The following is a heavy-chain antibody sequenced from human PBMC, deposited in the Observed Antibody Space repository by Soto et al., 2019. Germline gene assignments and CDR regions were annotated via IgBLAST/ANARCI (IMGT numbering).Heavy chain of an antibody. CDR2: ISSTGGST. V-gene: IGHV3-64D*06. D-gene: IGHD2-2*01. Sequence: SLRLSCSASGFTFTNYAIHWIRQAPGKGLEYVSAISSTGGSTYYADSVKGRFTISRDNSKNTVYLQMSSLRSEDSAVYYCVARYRSSNTCYHVDYWGQGTLVTVSS. J-gene: IGHJ4*02. CDR1: GFTFTNYA. CDR3: VARYRSSNTCYHVDY.